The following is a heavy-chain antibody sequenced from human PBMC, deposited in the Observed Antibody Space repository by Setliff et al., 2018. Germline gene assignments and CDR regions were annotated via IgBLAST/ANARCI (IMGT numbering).Heavy chain of an antibody. D-gene: IGHD3-16*01. CDR2: IIPVFRTA. CDR3: ARELRSPYWHLDS. Sequence: SVKVSCKASGGTFRSDGFNWVRQAPGQGLEWMGRIIPVFRTANYAQNFQGRVTITADESTSTGYMELRSLRSDDTAVYYCARELRSPYWHLDSWGQGTQVTVSS. J-gene: IGHJ5*01. V-gene: IGHV1-69*13. CDR1: GGTFRSDG.